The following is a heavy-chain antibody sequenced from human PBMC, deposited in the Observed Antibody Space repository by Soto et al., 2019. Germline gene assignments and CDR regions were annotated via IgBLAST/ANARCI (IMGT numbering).Heavy chain of an antibody. D-gene: IGHD2-15*01. J-gene: IGHJ4*01. V-gene: IGHV3-23*01. CDR2: ISDSGGSP. Sequence: GGLLRLWYAASGCTFSSYTMARVRQTPGKGLEWVSAISDSGGSPYYADSVQGRFTISRDNSKNTLFLLMNSLRAEDTATYYCTKARCSGNPCYVPDYWGHGTLVTVSS. CDR1: GCTFSSYT. CDR3: TKARCSGNPCYVPDY.